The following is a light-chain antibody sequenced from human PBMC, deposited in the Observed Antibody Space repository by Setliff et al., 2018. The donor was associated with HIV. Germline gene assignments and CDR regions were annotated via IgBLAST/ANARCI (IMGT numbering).Light chain of an antibody. V-gene: IGLV1-40*01. Sequence: SVLTQPPSVSGAPGQRVTISCTGSSSNIGAGYDVHWYQQLPGTAPKLLIYGNTNRPSGVPDRFSGSKSGTSASLAITGLQAEDEADCYCQSYDSSLFYVFGTGTKVTVL. CDR1: SSNIGAGYD. CDR2: GNT. J-gene: IGLJ1*01. CDR3: QSYDSSLFYV.